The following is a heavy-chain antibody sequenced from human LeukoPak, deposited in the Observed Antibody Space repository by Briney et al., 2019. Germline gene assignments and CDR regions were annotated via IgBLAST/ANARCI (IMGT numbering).Heavy chain of an antibody. V-gene: IGHV4-59*08. J-gene: IGHJ4*02. CDR1: GGSISSYY. CDR3: ARRPNSYGYYFDY. D-gene: IGHD5-18*01. Sequence: PSETLSLTCTVSGGSISSYYWSWIRQPPGKGLEWIGYIYYSGSTNYNPSLKSRVTISVDTSKNQFSLKLSSVTAADTAVYYCARRPNSYGYYFDYWGQGTLVTVSS. CDR2: IYYSGST.